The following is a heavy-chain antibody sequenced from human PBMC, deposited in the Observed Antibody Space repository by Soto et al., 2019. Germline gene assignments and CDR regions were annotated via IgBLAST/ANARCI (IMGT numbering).Heavy chain of an antibody. CDR3: ARGNCAGDCYFDY. D-gene: IGHD2-21*02. Sequence: QVQLVQSGTEVKKPGASVKISCRASGYTFTGYYIYWVRQAPGQGLEFMGAINSGGGNTDYAQKFQRRVTVTRDTSTSTVYMELTSLRFDDTALYYCARGNCAGDCYFDYWGQGTLVTVSS. CDR1: GYTFTGYY. V-gene: IGHV1-46*01. J-gene: IGHJ4*02. CDR2: INSGGGNT.